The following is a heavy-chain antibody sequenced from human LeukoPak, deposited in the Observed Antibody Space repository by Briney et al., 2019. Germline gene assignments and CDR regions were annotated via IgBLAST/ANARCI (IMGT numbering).Heavy chain of an antibody. V-gene: IGHV4-61*02. CDR2: ISSSGST. CDR1: GGSISSGGYY. J-gene: IGHJ5*02. Sequence: SETLSLTCTVSGGSISSGGYYWTWIRQPAGKGLEWIGRISSSGSTNYNPSLKSRVTISVDTSKNQFSLKLSPVTAADTAVYYCARDGWPWGQGTLVTVSS. CDR3: ARDGWP. D-gene: IGHD2-15*01.